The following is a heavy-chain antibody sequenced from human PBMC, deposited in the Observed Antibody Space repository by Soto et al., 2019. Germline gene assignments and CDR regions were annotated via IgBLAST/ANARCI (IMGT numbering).Heavy chain of an antibody. Sequence: GGSLRLSCAASGFTFSSYGMHWVRQAPGKGLEWVAAIWYDGSNKYYADSVKGRFTISRDNSKNTLYLQMNSLRAEDTAVYYCARDHLSQTYITRNGMDVWGQGTTVTVSS. CDR3: ARDHLSQTYITRNGMDV. CDR1: GFTFSSYG. D-gene: IGHD1-20*01. CDR2: IWYDGSNK. J-gene: IGHJ6*02. V-gene: IGHV3-33*01.